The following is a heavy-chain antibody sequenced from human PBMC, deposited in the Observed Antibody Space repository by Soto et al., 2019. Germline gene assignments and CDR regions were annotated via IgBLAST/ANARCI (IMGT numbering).Heavy chain of an antibody. J-gene: IGHJ4*02. CDR2: ISYDGSNK. D-gene: IGHD3-10*01. CDR1: GFTFSSYA. Sequence: QVQLVESGGGVVQLGRSLRLSCAASGFTFSSYAMHWVRQAPGKGLEWVAVISYDGSNKYYADSVKGRFTISRDNSKNTLYLQMNSLRAEDTAVYYCARDLDYYGSGSYSRLDYWGQGTLVTVSS. V-gene: IGHV3-30-3*01. CDR3: ARDLDYYGSGSYSRLDY.